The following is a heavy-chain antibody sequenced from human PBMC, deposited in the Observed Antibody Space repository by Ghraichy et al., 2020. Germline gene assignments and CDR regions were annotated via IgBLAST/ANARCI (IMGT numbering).Heavy chain of an antibody. J-gene: IGHJ4*02. D-gene: IGHD5-24*01. V-gene: IGHV3-11*06. CDR2: ISSSSSYT. Sequence: LSLTCAASAFTFSDYYMTWIRQAPGKGLEWVSYISSSSSYTNYADSAKGRFTISRDNAKNSLYLQMNSLRAEDTAVYYCARGRRDAYNYSLGNWGQGTLVTVSS. CDR3: ARGRRDAYNYSLGN. CDR1: AFTFSDYY.